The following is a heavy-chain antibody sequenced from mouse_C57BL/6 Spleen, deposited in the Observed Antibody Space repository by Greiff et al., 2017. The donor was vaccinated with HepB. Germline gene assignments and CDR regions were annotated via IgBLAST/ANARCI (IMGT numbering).Heavy chain of an antibody. V-gene: IGHV1-81*01. CDR3: ARGDYGSSKAY. Sequence: VKVVESGAELARPGASVKLSCKASGYTFTSYGISWVKQRTGQGLEWIGEIYPRSGNTYYNEKFKGKATLTADKSSSTAYMELRSLTSEDSAVHFCARGDYGSSKAYWGQGTLVTVSA. CDR1: GYTFTSYG. D-gene: IGHD1-1*01. J-gene: IGHJ3*01. CDR2: IYPRSGNT.